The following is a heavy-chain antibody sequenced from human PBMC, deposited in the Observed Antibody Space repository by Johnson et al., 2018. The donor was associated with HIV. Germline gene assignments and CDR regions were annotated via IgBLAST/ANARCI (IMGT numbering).Heavy chain of an antibody. J-gene: IGHJ3*01. CDR1: GFTLSSYW. CDR2: INSDGSST. V-gene: IGHV3-74*02. CDR3: ARAPHDAFDV. Sequence: MQLVESGGGLVQPGRSLRLSCAASGFTLSSYWMHWVRQAPGKGLVWVSRINSDGSSTRYADSVKGRFTISRDNSDNTMYLQMNSLRDEETAVYYCARAPHDAFDVWGQGTMVTVSS.